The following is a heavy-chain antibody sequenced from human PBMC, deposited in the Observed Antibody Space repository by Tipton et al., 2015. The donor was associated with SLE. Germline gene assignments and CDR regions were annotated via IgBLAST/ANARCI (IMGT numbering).Heavy chain of an antibody. J-gene: IGHJ4*02. D-gene: IGHD6-6*01. CDR1: GGSISSGGYH. CDR2: IYYSGST. V-gene: IGHV4-31*03. CDR3: AGDGAARGDFDY. Sequence: TLSLTCTVSGGSISSGGYHWSWIRQHPGKGLEWIGYIYYSGSTYYNPSLKSRVTISVDTSKNQFSLKLSSVTAADTAVYYCAGDGAARGDFDYWGQGTLVTVSS.